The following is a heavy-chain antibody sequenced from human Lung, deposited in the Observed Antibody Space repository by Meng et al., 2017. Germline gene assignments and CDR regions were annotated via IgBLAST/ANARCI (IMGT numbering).Heavy chain of an antibody. V-gene: IGHV1-2*06. J-gene: IGHJ4*02. CDR1: GYTCTAYY. Sequence: QGQLVQAGAEGKKPGAAVKGSCKASGYTCTAYYIHWVRQAPGQGLEWMGRINPNSGGTNFAQKFQGRVIMTRDTSISTAYMELSSLGFDDTAVYYCAKALGWGSSPDYWGQGILVTVSS. D-gene: IGHD2-21*01. CDR2: INPNSGGT. CDR3: AKALGWGSSPDY.